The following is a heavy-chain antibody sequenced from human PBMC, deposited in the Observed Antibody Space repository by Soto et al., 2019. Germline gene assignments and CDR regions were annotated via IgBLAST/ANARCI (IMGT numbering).Heavy chain of an antibody. V-gene: IGHV5-51*01. CDR3: ARGRYSYGYLSWFDP. CDR2: IYPGDSDT. J-gene: IGHJ5*02. CDR1: GYSFTSYW. D-gene: IGHD5-18*01. Sequence: GESLKISCEGSGYSFTSYWIGWVRQMPGKGLEWMGIIYPGDSDTRYSPSFQGQVTISADKSISTAYLQWSSLKASDTAMYYCARGRYSYGYLSWFDPWGQGTQVTVSS.